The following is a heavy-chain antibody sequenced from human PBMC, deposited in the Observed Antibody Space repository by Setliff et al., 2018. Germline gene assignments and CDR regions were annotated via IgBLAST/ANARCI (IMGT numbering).Heavy chain of an antibody. CDR2: IYHSGST. V-gene: IGHV4-38-2*01. CDR1: GYSISSGYY. D-gene: IGHD2-2*01. J-gene: IGHJ3*02. CDR3: ARVARVVLSRNAFDI. Sequence: SETLSLTCAVSGYSISSGYYWGWIRQPPGKGLEWIGSIYHSGSTYYNPSLKSRVTISVDTSKNQFSPKLSSVTAADTAVYYCARVARVVLSRNAFDIWGQGTMVTVSS.